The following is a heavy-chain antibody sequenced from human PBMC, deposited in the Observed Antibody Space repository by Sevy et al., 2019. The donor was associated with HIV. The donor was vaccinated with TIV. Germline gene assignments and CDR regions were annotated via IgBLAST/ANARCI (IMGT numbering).Heavy chain of an antibody. CDR2: IIPIYGTA. CDR3: ATTKDYYDSSGCPFDY. D-gene: IGHD3-22*01. V-gene: IGHV1-69*13. CDR1: GGTFSNYG. J-gene: IGHJ4*02. Sequence: ASVKVSCKASGGTFSNYGISWVRQAPGQGLEWMGGIIPIYGTANYAQKFQGRVTITADESTSTAYMELSSLRSEDTALYFCATTKDYYDSSGCPFDYWGQGTLVTVSS.